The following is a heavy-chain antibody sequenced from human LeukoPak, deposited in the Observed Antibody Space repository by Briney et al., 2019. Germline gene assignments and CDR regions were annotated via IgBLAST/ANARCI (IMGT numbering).Heavy chain of an antibody. CDR1: GYTFTSYD. J-gene: IGHJ4*02. CDR2: MNPNSGNT. CDR3: ARGRAYCGGDCYLFDY. Sequence: GASVKVSCKASGYTFTSYDINWVRQATGQGLEWMGWMNPNSGNTGYAQKFQGRVTMTRNTSISTAYMELSSLRSEDTAVYYCARGRAYCGGDCYLFDYWGQGTLVTVPS. D-gene: IGHD2-21*02. V-gene: IGHV1-8*01.